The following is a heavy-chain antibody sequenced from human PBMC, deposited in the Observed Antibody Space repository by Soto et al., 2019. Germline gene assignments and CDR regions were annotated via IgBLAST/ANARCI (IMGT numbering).Heavy chain of an antibody. CDR1: GGSISSYY. V-gene: IGHV4-59*12. Sequence: SETLSLTCTVSGGSISSYYWNWIRQPPGKGLEWIGYIYSSGNTNYNPSLKSRVTISVDTSKNQFSLKLSSVTAADTAVYYCARAPDIVVVPANWFDPWGQGTLVTVSS. CDR3: ARAPDIVVVPANWFDP. J-gene: IGHJ5*02. CDR2: IYSSGNT. D-gene: IGHD2-2*01.